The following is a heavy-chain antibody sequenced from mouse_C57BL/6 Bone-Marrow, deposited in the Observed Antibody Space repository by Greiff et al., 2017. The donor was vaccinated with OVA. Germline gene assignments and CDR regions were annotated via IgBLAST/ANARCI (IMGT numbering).Heavy chain of an antibody. J-gene: IGHJ1*03. CDR3: ASGITTVVDWYFDV. CDR1: GYSITSGYY. V-gene: IGHV3-6*01. Sequence: ESGPGLVKPSQSLSLTCSVTGYSITSGYYWNWIRQFPGNKLEWMGYISYDGSNNYNPSLKNRISITRDTSKNQFFLKLNSVTTEDTATYYCASGITTVVDWYFDVWGTGTTVTVSS. D-gene: IGHD1-1*01. CDR2: ISYDGSN.